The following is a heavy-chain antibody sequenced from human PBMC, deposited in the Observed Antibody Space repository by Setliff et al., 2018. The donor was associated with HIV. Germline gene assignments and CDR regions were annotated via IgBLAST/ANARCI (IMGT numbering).Heavy chain of an antibody. V-gene: IGHV4-4*09. D-gene: IGHD6-13*01. J-gene: IGHJ4*02. CDR1: GGSISTSY. Sequence: SETLSLTCTVSGGSISTSYWNWIRQPPGKGLEWIAYIYTSGSTNYNPSLKSRVTISLDTSKNQFSLKLSSVTAADTAVYFCARGRGSSSSWPIDYWGQGTLVTVSS. CDR2: IYTSGST. CDR3: ARGRGSSSSWPIDY.